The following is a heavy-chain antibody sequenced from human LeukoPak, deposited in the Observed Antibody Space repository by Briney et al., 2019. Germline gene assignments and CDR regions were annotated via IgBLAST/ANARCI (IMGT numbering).Heavy chain of an antibody. CDR1: GFTFSTYA. V-gene: IGHV3-23*01. CDR2: ISDSGGST. J-gene: IGHJ4*02. Sequence: GGSLRLSCAASGFTFSTYAMSWVRQAPAKGLEWVSAISDSGGSTYYADSVKGRFTISRDNSKNTLYLQMNSLRADDTAVYYCAKSSGSYLPPDYWGQGTLVTVSS. CDR3: AKSSGSYLPPDY. D-gene: IGHD1-26*01.